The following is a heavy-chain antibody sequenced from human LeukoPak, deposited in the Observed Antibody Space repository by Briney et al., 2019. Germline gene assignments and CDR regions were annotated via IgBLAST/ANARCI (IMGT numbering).Heavy chain of an antibody. Sequence: PSETLSLTCAVYGGSFSGYYWSWIRQPPGKGLEWIGEINHSGSTNYNPSLKSRVTISVDTSKNQFSLKLSSVTAADTAVYYCARGHRHVLLWSREPYYMDVWGKGTTVTVSS. J-gene: IGHJ6*03. CDR3: ARGHRHVLLWSREPYYMDV. V-gene: IGHV4-34*01. D-gene: IGHD3-10*01. CDR2: INHSGST. CDR1: GGSFSGYY.